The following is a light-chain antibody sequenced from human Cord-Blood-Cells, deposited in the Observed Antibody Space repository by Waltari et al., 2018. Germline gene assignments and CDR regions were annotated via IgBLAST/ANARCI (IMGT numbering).Light chain of an antibody. V-gene: IGKV4-1*01. CDR3: QQYYSTPPT. J-gene: IGKJ1*01. CDR1: QSVLYSANNKDY. Sequence: DIVMTQSTDSLAVSLGERATLTGKSSQSVLYSANNKDYLAWSQQKPGQPPKLLIYWASTGQSGVPDRFSGSGSGTDFTLTISSLQAEDVAVYYCQQYYSTPPTFGQGTKVEIK. CDR2: WAS.